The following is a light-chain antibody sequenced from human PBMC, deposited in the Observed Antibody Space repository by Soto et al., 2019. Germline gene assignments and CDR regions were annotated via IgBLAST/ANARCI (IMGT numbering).Light chain of an antibody. J-gene: IGLJ2*01. CDR3: QTWGTGIHVV. V-gene: IGLV4-69*01. CDR2: LDSDGSH. Sequence: QPVLTQSPSASASLGASVKLTCTLSSGHSSYAIAWHPQQPEKGPRYMMKLDSDGSHTKGDAIPDRFSGSCSGAERYLTISTLQSEDEAYYYCQTWGTGIHVVFGGGTKLTVL. CDR1: SGHSSYA.